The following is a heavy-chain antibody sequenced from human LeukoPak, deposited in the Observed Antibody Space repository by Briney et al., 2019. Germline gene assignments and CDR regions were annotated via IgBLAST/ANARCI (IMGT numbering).Heavy chain of an antibody. D-gene: IGHD3-22*01. CDR2: ISGSGGST. J-gene: IGHJ4*02. V-gene: IGHV3-23*01. Sequence: PGGSLRLSCAASGFTFSSYAMSWVRQAPGKGLEWVSAISGSGGSTYYADSVKGRFTISRDNSKNTLYLQMNSLRAEDTAVYYCARVEPYYYDSSGPVDYWGQGTLVTVSS. CDR1: GFTFSSYA. CDR3: ARVEPYYYDSSGPVDY.